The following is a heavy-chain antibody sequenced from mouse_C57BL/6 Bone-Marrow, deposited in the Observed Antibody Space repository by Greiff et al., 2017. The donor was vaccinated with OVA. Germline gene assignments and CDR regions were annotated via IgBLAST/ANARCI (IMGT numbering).Heavy chain of an antibody. CDR3: ARPYYYGSSGAY. CDR1: GYTFTGYW. D-gene: IGHD1-1*01. J-gene: IGHJ3*01. V-gene: IGHV1-9*01. CDR2: ILPGSGST. Sequence: QVQLQQSGAELMKPGSSVKLSCKATGYTFTGYWIEWVKQRPGHGLEWIGEILPGSGSTNYNEKFKGKATFTADTSSNTAYMQLSSLTTEDSAFYYCARPYYYGSSGAYWGQGTLVTVSA.